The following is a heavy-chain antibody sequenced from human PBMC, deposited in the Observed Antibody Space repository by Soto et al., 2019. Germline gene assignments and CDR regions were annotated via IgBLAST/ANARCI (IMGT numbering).Heavy chain of an antibody. CDR3: ARDVGGSGWRYYYYYYGMDV. J-gene: IGHJ6*02. D-gene: IGHD6-19*01. Sequence: EVQLVESGGGLVQPGGSLRLSCAASGFTFSSYWMHWVRQAPGKGLVWVSRINSDGSSTSYADSVKGRFTISRDNAKNTLYLQMNSLRAEDTAVYYCARDVGGSGWRYYYYYYGMDVWGQGTTVTVSS. CDR2: INSDGSST. V-gene: IGHV3-74*01. CDR1: GFTFSSYW.